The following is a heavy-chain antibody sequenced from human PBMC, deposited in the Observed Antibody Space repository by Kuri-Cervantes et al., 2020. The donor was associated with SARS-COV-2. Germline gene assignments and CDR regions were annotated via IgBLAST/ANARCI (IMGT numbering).Heavy chain of an antibody. CDR2: ICYEVSNK. D-gene: IGHD3-16*01. CDR1: GFTFSSYG. CDR3: ARDLAY. J-gene: IGHJ6*02. Sequence: LSLTCAASGFTFSSYGMHWVREAPGKGLEWVEVICYEVSNKYYADSVEGRFTISRDNSKNTLYLQMNRQRAEDTAVYYCARDLAYRGQGTTVTVSS. V-gene: IGHV3-33*01.